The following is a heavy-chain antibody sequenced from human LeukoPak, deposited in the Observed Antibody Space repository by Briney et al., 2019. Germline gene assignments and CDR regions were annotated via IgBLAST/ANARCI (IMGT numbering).Heavy chain of an antibody. D-gene: IGHD3-10*01. CDR1: GFTFNNYA. CDR3: AKSGPGSGTSGGDYFDY. Sequence: GGSLRLSCAASGFTFNNYAMSWFRQAPGKGLEWVSAISGSGSSTDYADSVKGRFTISRDNSKNTLYLQMNSLRAEDTAVYYCAKSGPGSGTSGGDYFDYWGQGTLVTVSS. CDR2: ISGSGSST. V-gene: IGHV3-23*01. J-gene: IGHJ4*02.